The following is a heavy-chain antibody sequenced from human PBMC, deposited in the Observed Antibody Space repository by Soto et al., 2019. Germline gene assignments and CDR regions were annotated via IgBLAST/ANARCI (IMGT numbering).Heavy chain of an antibody. V-gene: IGHV5-51*01. D-gene: IGHD5-12*01. J-gene: IGHJ4*02. Sequence: PGESLKISCKGSGYSFTSYWIGWVRQMPGKGLEWMGIIYPGDSDTRYSPSFQGQVTISADKSISTAYLQWSSLKDSDFALYFFVRLSPGRNGYNFFDYWGQGTLVTVSS. CDR1: GYSFTSYW. CDR2: IYPGDSDT. CDR3: VRLSPGRNGYNFFDY.